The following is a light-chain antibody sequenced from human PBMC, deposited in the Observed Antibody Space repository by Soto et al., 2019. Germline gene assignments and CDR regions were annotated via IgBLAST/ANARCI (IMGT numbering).Light chain of an antibody. J-gene: IGKJ5*01. V-gene: IGKV1-9*01. CDR2: AAS. Sequence: DIQLTQSPSFLTASVGDRVTITCRASQDINTYLAWYQQKPGKAPKLLIFAASTLQNGVPSRFSGSGSGTEFTVTTTSLHPEDFATYYCQQRKSYPITFGQGTRLEI. CDR3: QQRKSYPIT. CDR1: QDINTY.